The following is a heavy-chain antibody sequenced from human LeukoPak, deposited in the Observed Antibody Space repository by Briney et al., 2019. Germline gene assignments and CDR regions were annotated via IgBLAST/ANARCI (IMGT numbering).Heavy chain of an antibody. CDR3: ARSSSGRYGNFDY. Sequence: SETLSLTCAVSGGFIGGYYWTWIRQPPGKGLEWIGFIYYSGSTSYNPSLKSRVTISVDTSKNQFSLKLSSVTAEDTAVYYCARSSSGRYGNFDYWGQGALVTVSS. J-gene: IGHJ4*02. D-gene: IGHD6-19*01. CDR2: IYYSGST. CDR1: GGFIGGYY. V-gene: IGHV4-59*08.